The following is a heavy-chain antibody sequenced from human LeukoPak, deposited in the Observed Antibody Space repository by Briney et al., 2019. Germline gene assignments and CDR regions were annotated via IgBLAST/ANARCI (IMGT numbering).Heavy chain of an antibody. Sequence: SETLSLTCTVSGGSISGYYWSWIRQPPGKGLEWIGYISYTGIANYNPSLKSRVTISLDTSKNQFSLKLSSVTAADTAVYYCARVVPQGLWFGELLDAFDIWGQGTMVTVSS. J-gene: IGHJ3*02. CDR3: ARVVPQGLWFGELLDAFDI. CDR1: GGSISGYY. CDR2: ISYTGIA. V-gene: IGHV4-59*01. D-gene: IGHD3-10*01.